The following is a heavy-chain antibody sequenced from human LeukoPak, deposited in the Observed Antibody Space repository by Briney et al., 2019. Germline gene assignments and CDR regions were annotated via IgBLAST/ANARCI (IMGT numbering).Heavy chain of an antibody. CDR3: ARGLDP. D-gene: IGHD2-21*01. CDR1: GDSISSTSYF. V-gene: IGHV4-39*07. J-gene: IGHJ5*02. Sequence: PSETLSLTCTVSGDSISSTSYFWGWIRQPPGRGLEWIGSIYNSGRSHYNPSLKSRVTISVDTSKNQFSLKLSSVTAADTAVYYCARGLDPWGQGTLVTVSS. CDR2: IYNSGRS.